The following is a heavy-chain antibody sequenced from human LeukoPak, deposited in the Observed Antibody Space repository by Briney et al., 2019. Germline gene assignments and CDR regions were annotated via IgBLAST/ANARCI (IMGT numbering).Heavy chain of an antibody. J-gene: IGHJ4*02. CDR2: INHSGST. CDR3: ARYYYGSGELRSFDF. D-gene: IGHD3-10*01. Sequence: SETLSLTCAVYGGSFSGYYWSWIRQPPEKGLEWIGEINHSGSTNYNPSLKSRVTISVDTSKNQFSLKLSSVTAADTAVYYCARYYYGSGELRSFDFWGQGTLVTVSS. V-gene: IGHV4-34*01. CDR1: GGSFSGYY.